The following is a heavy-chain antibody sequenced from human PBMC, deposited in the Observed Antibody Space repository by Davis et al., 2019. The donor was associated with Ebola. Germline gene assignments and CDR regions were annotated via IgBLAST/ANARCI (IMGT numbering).Heavy chain of an antibody. CDR2: IKGKTDGGTT. Sequence: GGSLRLSCAASGFTFSDYWMSWVRQAPGKGLEWVGRIKGKTDGGTTDYAAPVRGRFTISRDDSKNMLYLQMNSLKTEDTAVYYCTTLSTVTTMYFDLWGRGTLVTVSS. CDR3: TTLSTVTTMYFDL. J-gene: IGHJ2*01. V-gene: IGHV3-15*01. CDR1: GFTFSDYW. D-gene: IGHD4-17*01.